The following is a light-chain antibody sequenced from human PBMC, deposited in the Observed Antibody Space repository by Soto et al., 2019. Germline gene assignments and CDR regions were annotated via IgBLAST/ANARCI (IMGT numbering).Light chain of an antibody. CDR3: QQYNNGPTKT. J-gene: IGKJ5*01. Sequence: ETVITLPLSTRTVHREHRAPGSCGATQSVSSKFAWYQQKPAQALRLLIYGASTRATAGPARFISSGSGAEDTLTISSRQSEDYAAYYCQQYNNGPTKTFGQRRLVE. CDR2: GAS. V-gene: IGKV3D-15*01. CDR1: QSVSSK.